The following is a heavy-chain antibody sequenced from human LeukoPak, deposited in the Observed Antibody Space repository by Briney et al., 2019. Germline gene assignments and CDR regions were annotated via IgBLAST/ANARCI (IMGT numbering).Heavy chain of an antibody. J-gene: IGHJ4*02. Sequence: PGGSLRLSCAASGFSVSSNYMTWVRQAPGKGLEWVSVIYRGGSTYYADSVNGRFTISRDNSKNTLYFQMNSLTDEDTAVYYCARGVGERYFDYWGQGTLVTVSS. CDR2: IYRGGST. CDR3: ARGVGERYFDY. CDR1: GFSVSSNY. V-gene: IGHV3-66*01. D-gene: IGHD3-10*01.